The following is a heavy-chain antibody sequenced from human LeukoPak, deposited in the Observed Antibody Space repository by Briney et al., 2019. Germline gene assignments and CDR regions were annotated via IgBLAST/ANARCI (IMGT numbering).Heavy chain of an antibody. Sequence: GGSLRLSCAASGFTVSSNYMSWVRQAPGQGLEWVSVIYSGGSTDYADSVKGRFNISRDNSKNTLYLQMNSLRVEDTAVYYCARSSHYDILTGYSEEDAFDIWGQRTMVTVSS. D-gene: IGHD3-9*01. CDR1: GFTVSSNY. J-gene: IGHJ3*02. CDR3: ARSSHYDILTGYSEEDAFDI. V-gene: IGHV3-53*01. CDR2: IYSGGST.